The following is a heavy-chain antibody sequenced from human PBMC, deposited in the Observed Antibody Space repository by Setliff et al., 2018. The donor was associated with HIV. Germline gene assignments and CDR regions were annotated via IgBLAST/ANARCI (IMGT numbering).Heavy chain of an antibody. CDR2: ISYNEYT. CDR1: GDPINSHY. J-gene: IGHJ4*02. V-gene: IGHV4-59*08. D-gene: IGHD5-18*01. CDR3: ARLSDTAMASFDS. Sequence: SETLSLTCTVSGDPINSHYWSWIRQPPGEGLEWIGHISYNEYTNYNPSLKSRVTISLDTSKNQFSLKLTSVTAADTAVYYCARLSDTAMASFDSWGQGILVTVSS.